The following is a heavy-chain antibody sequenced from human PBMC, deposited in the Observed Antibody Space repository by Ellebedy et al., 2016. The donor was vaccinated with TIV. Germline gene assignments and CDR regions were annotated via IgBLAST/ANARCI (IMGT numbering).Heavy chain of an antibody. Sequence: SETLSLXXTVSGDSVSSGTYHWSWIRQPPGKGLEWIGYIYYSGSTDYNPSLKSRVAISVDTSKNQFSLKVNSVTPADTAVYYCARVVVVTTMGGGWWFDPWGQGTLVTVSS. V-gene: IGHV4-61*01. J-gene: IGHJ5*02. CDR1: GDSVSSGTYH. CDR3: ARVVVVTTMGGGWWFDP. D-gene: IGHD2-21*02. CDR2: IYYSGST.